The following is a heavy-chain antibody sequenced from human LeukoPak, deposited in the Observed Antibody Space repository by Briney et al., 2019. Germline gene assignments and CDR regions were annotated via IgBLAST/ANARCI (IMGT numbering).Heavy chain of an antibody. CDR2: MWYDGSNK. CDR1: GFTFSSYG. V-gene: IGHV3-30*02. J-gene: IGHJ4*02. CDR3: ARALGGNSDY. Sequence: GGSLRLSCAASGFTFSSYGMHWVRQAPGKGLEWVAIMWYDGSNKYYTDSVKGRFTISRDNSKNTLYLQMNSLRAEDTAVYYCARALGGNSDYWGQGTLVTVSS. D-gene: IGHD4-23*01.